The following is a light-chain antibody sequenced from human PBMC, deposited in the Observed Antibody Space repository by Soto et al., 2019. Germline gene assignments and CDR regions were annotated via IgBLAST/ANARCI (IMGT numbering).Light chain of an antibody. CDR3: CSYAGSYTYV. CDR1: SSDVGDYNY. V-gene: IGLV2-11*01. J-gene: IGLJ1*01. Sequence: QSALTQPRSVSGSPGQSVTISCTGTSSDVGDYNYVSWYQQHPGKAPKLMIYDVSKRPSGVPDRFSGSKSGNTASLTISGLQAEDEADYYCCSYAGSYTYVFGTGIKLTVL. CDR2: DVS.